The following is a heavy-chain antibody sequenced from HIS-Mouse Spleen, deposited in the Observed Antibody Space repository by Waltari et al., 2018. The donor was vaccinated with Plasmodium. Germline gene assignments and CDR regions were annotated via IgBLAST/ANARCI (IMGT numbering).Heavy chain of an antibody. CDR2: IKQDGSEK. Sequence: EVQLVESGGGLVQPGGSLSPPCAASAFTFSSHWMSWVRQAPGKGLEWVANIKQDGSEKYYVDSVKGRFTISRDNAKNSLYLQMNSLRAEDTAVYYCASSWYWYFDLWGRGTLVTVSS. J-gene: IGHJ2*01. CDR1: AFTFSSHW. V-gene: IGHV3-7*01. CDR3: ASSWYWYFDL. D-gene: IGHD6-13*01.